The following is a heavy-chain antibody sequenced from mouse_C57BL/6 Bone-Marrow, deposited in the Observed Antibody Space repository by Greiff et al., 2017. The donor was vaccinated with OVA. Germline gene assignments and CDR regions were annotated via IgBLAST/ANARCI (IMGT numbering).Heavy chain of an antibody. Sequence: VQLQQSGPELVKPGASVKISCTASGFTFTDSSMTWVKQRPEPGLAWIGWIFPGRGSTYSTYKFTGKATLTVDNSSNTAYMLLSSLTSEDCAVYFCARSGYFDVWGTGTTVTVSS. CDR2: IFPGRGST. CDR1: GFTFTDSS. CDR3: ARSGYFDV. V-gene: IGHV1-75*01. J-gene: IGHJ1*03.